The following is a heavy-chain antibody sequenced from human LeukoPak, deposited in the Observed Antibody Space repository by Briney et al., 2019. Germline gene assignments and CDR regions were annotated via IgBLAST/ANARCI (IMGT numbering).Heavy chain of an antibody. CDR2: IIPIFGTA. D-gene: IGHD4-11*01. J-gene: IGHJ4*02. V-gene: IGHV1-69*05. CDR3: AGADYDYSFDY. CDR1: GGTFSSYA. Sequence: GASVKVSCKASGGTFSSYAISWVRQAPGQGLEWMGGIIPIFGTANYAQKFQGRVTITTDESTSTAYMELSSLRSEDTAVYYCAGADYDYSFDYWGQGTLVIVSS.